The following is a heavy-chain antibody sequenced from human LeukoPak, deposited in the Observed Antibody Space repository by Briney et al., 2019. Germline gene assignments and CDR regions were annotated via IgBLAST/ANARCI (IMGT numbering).Heavy chain of an antibody. J-gene: IGHJ3*02. CDR2: ISGYDANT. Sequence: ASVNVSCKASGYMFINDGISWVRQAPGQGLEWMGWISGYDANTNYAQKFQGRVTMTTDTSTSTAYMELRSLRSEDTAVYYCARDALGYCSGGSCYSRAFDIWGQGTMVTVSS. CDR3: ARDALGYCSGGSCYSRAFDI. CDR1: GYMFINDG. D-gene: IGHD2-15*01. V-gene: IGHV1-18*01.